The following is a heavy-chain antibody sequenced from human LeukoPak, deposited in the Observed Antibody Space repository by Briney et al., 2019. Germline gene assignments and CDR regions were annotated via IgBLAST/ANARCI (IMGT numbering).Heavy chain of an antibody. CDR2: IKEDGSEK. V-gene: IGHV3-7*01. J-gene: IGHJ4*02. CDR3: ARDPSSLRDSYDY. D-gene: IGHD3/OR15-3a*01. CDR1: GFTFRSYW. Sequence: GGSLRLSCATSGFTFRSYWMNWIRQAPGHGLEWVANIKEDGSEKNYVDSVKGRFTISRDNAKNSLYLQMNSLRVEDTAVYYCARDPSSLRDSYDYWGQGTLVIVSS.